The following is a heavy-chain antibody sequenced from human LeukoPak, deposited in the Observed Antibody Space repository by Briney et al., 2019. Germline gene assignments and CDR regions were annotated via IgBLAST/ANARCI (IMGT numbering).Heavy chain of an antibody. Sequence: KPGGSLRLSCAASGFTFSSYSMNWVRQAPGKGLEWVSSISSSSSYIYYADSAKGRFTISRDNAKNSLYLQMNSLRAEDTALYYCAKEGTLSLFFDYWGPGIPVTVSS. CDR1: GFTFSSYS. CDR2: ISSSSSYI. V-gene: IGHV3-21*04. J-gene: IGHJ4*02. D-gene: IGHD3-10*01. CDR3: AKEGTLSLFFDY.